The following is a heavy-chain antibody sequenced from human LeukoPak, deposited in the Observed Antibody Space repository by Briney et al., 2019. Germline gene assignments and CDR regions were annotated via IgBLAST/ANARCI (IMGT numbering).Heavy chain of an antibody. J-gene: IGHJ4*02. D-gene: IGHD2-2*01. V-gene: IGHV4-61*02. Sequence: SQTLSLTCTVSGGSISSGSYYWSWIRQPAGKGLEWIGRIYTSGSTNYNPSLKSRVTISVDTSKNQFSLKLSSVTAADTAVYYCARFCSSTSCYQDFDYWGQGTLVTASS. CDR3: ARFCSSTSCYQDFDY. CDR2: IYTSGST. CDR1: GGSISSGSYY.